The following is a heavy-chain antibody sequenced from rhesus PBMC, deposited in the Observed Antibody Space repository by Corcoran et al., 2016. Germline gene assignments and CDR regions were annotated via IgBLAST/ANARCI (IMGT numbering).Heavy chain of an antibody. J-gene: IGHJ3*01. CDR2: INGRGGSN. D-gene: IGHD2-33*01. Sequence: QVQLQESGPAVLKPSETLSLPCAFSGGSISRCTWWFWLRPSPGPGLEWIGGINGRGGSNEDNPSLKSRVTISKDTSKNQVSLKPSSVTAADTAVYYCASPTLRYGPDAFDFWGQGLRVTVSS. CDR3: ASPTLRYGPDAFDF. V-gene: IGHV4-93*01. CDR1: GGSISRCTW.